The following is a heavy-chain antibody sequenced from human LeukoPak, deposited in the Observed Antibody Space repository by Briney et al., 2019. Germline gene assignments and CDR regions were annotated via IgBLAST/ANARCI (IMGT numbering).Heavy chain of an antibody. CDR3: AKDRDTYGYVTSFDY. J-gene: IGHJ4*02. V-gene: IGHV3-9*01. CDR2: ISWNSGNI. Sequence: GRSLRLSCAASGFTFDDYAMHWVRQAPGKGLEWVSGISWNSGNIDYADSVKGRFTISRDNAKNSLYLQMNSLRAEDTAVYYCAKDRDTYGYVTSFDYWGQGTLVTVSS. CDR1: GFTFDDYA. D-gene: IGHD5-18*01.